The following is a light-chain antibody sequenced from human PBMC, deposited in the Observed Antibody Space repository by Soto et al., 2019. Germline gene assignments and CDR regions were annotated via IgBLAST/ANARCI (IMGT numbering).Light chain of an antibody. CDR3: QQYNKWRT. Sequence: EIVRTQSPATLSVSPGERATLSCMASQSVSSSYLAWYQQKPGQAPRLLIYGASTRATGIPARISGSGSGTEFTLTISSLQSEDFAVYYCQQYNKWRTFGQGTKVDIK. CDR1: QSVSSSY. V-gene: IGKV3-15*01. CDR2: GAS. J-gene: IGKJ1*01.